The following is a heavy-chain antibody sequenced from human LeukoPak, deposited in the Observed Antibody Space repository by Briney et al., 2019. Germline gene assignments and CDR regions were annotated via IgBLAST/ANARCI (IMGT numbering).Heavy chain of an antibody. CDR2: INAGNGNT. CDR3: AREGDEGDFWSGYYHYYFDY. D-gene: IGHD3-3*01. Sequence: ASVKVSCKASGYTSTGHHMHWVRQAPGQRLEWMGWINAGNGNTKYSQKFQGRVTITRDTSASTAYMELSSLRSEDTAVYYCAREGDEGDFWSGYYHYYFDYWGQGTLVTVSS. J-gene: IGHJ4*02. CDR1: GYTSTGHH. V-gene: IGHV1-3*01.